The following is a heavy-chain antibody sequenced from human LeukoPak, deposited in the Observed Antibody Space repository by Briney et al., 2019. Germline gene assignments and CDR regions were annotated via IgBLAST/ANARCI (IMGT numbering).Heavy chain of an antibody. Sequence: GASVKVSCKASGYTLTGYYMHWVRQAPGQGLEWMGRINPNSGGTNYAQKFQGRVTMTRDTSISTAYMELSRLRSDDTAVYYCARTVWTDFWSGYYGRVGYYMDVWGKGTTVTVSS. CDR3: ARTVWTDFWSGYYGRVGYYMDV. V-gene: IGHV1-2*06. J-gene: IGHJ6*03. CDR1: GYTLTGYY. D-gene: IGHD3-3*01. CDR2: INPNSGGT.